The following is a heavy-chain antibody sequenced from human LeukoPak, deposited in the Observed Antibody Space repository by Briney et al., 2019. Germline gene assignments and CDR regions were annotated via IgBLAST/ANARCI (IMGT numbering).Heavy chain of an antibody. CDR2: ISVSGVST. V-gene: IGHV3-23*01. J-gene: IGHJ4*02. CDR3: ARDPYGDYVVDY. CDR1: GFTFSSYA. Sequence: GGSLRLSCAASGFTFSSYAMSWVRQAPGKGLEWVSGISVSGVSTYYADSVKGRFTISRDNSKNTLYLQMNSLRAEDTAPYYCARDPYGDYVVDYWGQGTLVTVSS. D-gene: IGHD4-17*01.